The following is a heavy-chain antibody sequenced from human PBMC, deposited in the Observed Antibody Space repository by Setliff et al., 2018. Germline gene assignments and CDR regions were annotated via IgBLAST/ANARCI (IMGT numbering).Heavy chain of an antibody. J-gene: IGHJ5*02. V-gene: IGHV1-69*13. Sequence: GASVKVSCKASGGTFSSYAISWVRQAPGQGLEWMGGIIPIYGSTNNAEKFQGRVTIIADESTSTVYMELNSLRSDDTAIYYCAIGVVGLGRRNCFGPWGHGTLVTVSS. CDR3: AIGVVGLGRRNCFGP. D-gene: IGHD7-27*01. CDR2: IIPIYGST. CDR1: GGTFSSYA.